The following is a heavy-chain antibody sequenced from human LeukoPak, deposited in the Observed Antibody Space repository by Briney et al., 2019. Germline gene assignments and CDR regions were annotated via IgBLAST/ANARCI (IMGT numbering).Heavy chain of an antibody. J-gene: IGHJ5*02. V-gene: IGHV4-59*02. D-gene: IGHD5-18*01. CDR1: DGSVSSYY. CDR2: IYYSGST. CDR3: ASFQYSYGESWFDP. Sequence: SETLSLTCSVSDGSVSSYYWSWIRQPPGKGLEWIGYIYYSGSTNYNPSLKSRVTISVDTSKNQFSLKLSSVTAADTAVYYCASFQYSYGESWFDPWGQGTLVTVSS.